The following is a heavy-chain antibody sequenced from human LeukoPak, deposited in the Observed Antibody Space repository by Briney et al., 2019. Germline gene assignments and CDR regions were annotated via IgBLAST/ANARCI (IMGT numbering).Heavy chain of an antibody. V-gene: IGHV3-7*03. CDR1: GFTFSSYA. D-gene: IGHD3-16*01. Sequence: GGSLRLSCAASGFTFSSYAMSWVRQVPGKGLEWVASINHNGNVNYYVDSVKGRFTISRDNAKNSLYLQMSNLRAEDTAVYFCARGGGLDVWGQGATVTVSS. J-gene: IGHJ6*02. CDR3: ARGGGLDV. CDR2: INHNGNVN.